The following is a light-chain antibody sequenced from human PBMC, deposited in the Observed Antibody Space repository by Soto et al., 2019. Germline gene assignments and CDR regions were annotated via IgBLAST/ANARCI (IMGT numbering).Light chain of an antibody. CDR3: SSYAGSNIDYV. J-gene: IGLJ1*01. Sequence: QSALTQPPSASGSPGQSVTISCTGTSSDVGGYKYVSWYQQHPGKVPKLMIYEVSKRTSGVPDRFSGSKSGNTASLTVSGIQAEDEADYYCSSYAGSNIDYVFGTGTKLTVL. CDR1: SSDVGGYKY. V-gene: IGLV2-8*01. CDR2: EVS.